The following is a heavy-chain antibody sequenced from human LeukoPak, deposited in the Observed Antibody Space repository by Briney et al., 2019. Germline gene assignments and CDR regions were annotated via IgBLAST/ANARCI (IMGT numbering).Heavy chain of an antibody. CDR3: ARGANYYGSGSYYSPPTYFDY. J-gene: IGHJ4*02. Sequence: GGSLRLSCAASGFTFRSYGMHWVRQAPGKGLEWVAVIWYDGSNKYYADSVKGRFTISRDNSKNTLYLRMNSLRAEDTAVYYCARGANYYGSGSYYSPPTYFDYWGQGTLVTVSS. V-gene: IGHV3-33*08. CDR2: IWYDGSNK. CDR1: GFTFRSYG. D-gene: IGHD3-10*01.